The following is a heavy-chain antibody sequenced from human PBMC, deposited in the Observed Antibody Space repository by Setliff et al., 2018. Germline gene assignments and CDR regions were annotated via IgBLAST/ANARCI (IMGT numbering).Heavy chain of an antibody. D-gene: IGHD3-3*01. CDR1: GFTFSRYW. V-gene: IGHV3-7*01. J-gene: IGHJ4*02. CDR3: ARGDTIFGVIINSIGGRYFDY. Sequence: GGSLSLSCAASGFTFSRYWMSWVRQAPGKGLEWVANIKQDGSEKYYVDSVKGRFTISRDNAKNSLYLQMNSLRAEDTAVYYCARGDTIFGVIINSIGGRYFDYWGQGTLVTVSS. CDR2: IKQDGSEK.